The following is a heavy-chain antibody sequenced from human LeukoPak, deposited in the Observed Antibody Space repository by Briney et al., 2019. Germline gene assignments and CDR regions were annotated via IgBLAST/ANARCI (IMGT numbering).Heavy chain of an antibody. V-gene: IGHV3-20*04. J-gene: IGHJ6*03. CDR2: INWNGVSA. Sequence: PGGSLRLSCAASGFTFDDYGMTWVRQAPGKGLDWVPGINWNGVSAGYADSVKGRFTISRDNAKNSLYLKMNSLRAEDTALYYCARSPRIIIVRGLISYYYYMDVWGKGTTVTVSS. CDR1: GFTFDDYG. D-gene: IGHD3-10*01. CDR3: ARSPRIIIVRGLISYYYYMDV.